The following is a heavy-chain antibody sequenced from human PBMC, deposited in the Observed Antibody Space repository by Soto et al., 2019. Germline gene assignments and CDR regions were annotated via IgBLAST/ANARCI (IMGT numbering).Heavy chain of an antibody. D-gene: IGHD3-22*01. V-gene: IGHV1-18*01. CDR3: ARVYYDSSGFYHEDP. J-gene: IGHJ1*01. CDR1: GYSFNNYL. CDR2: ISADNGNT. Sequence: QVKLVQSGAEVKKPGASVMVSCQASGYSFNNYLISWVRQAPGQGPEWVGWISADNGNTNYGQKFLGRVTMTTDTSTSTAYMDLRSLRSDDTAVYYCARVYYDSSGFYHEDPWGQGTLVTVSS.